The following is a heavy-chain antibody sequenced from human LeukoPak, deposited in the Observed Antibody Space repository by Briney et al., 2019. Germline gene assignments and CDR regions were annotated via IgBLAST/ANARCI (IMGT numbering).Heavy chain of an antibody. J-gene: IGHJ4*02. Sequence: GASVKVSCKASGYTFTGYYMHWVRQAPGQGLEWMGWINPNSGGTNYAQKFQGRVTMTRDTSISTAYMELSRLRSDDTAVYYSASGSPLRNCYRPLDYWGQGTLVTVSS. D-gene: IGHD2-15*01. CDR2: INPNSGGT. CDR3: ASGSPLRNCYRPLDY. V-gene: IGHV1-2*02. CDR1: GYTFTGYY.